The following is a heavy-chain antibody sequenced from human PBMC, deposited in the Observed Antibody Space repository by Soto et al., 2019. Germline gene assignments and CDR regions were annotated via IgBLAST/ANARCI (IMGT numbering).Heavy chain of an antibody. V-gene: IGHV1-46*01. CDR3: AREYSCSSPGPYYYYYGMDV. CDR1: GYTFTSYY. D-gene: IGHD6-6*01. J-gene: IGHJ6*02. CDR2: INPSGGST. Sequence: ASVKVSCKASGYTFTSYYMHWARQAPGQGLEWMGIINPSGGSTSYAQKFQGRVTMTRDTSTSTVYMELSSLRSEDTAVYYCAREYSCSSPGPYYYYYGMDVWGQGTTVTVSS.